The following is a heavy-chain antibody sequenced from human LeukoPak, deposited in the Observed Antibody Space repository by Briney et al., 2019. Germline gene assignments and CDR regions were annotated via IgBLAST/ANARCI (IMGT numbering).Heavy chain of an antibody. D-gene: IGHD2-15*01. CDR1: GFTFSSYA. Sequence: PGGSLRLSCAASGFTFSSYAMHWVRQAPGKGLEWVAVISYDGSNKYYADSVKGRFTISRDNSKNTLYLQMNSLRAEDTAVYYCAKASYCSGGSCYVPLYYYYYGMDVWGQGTTVTVSS. CDR3: AKASYCSGGSCYVPLYYYYYGMDV. J-gene: IGHJ6*02. V-gene: IGHV3-30-3*01. CDR2: ISYDGSNK.